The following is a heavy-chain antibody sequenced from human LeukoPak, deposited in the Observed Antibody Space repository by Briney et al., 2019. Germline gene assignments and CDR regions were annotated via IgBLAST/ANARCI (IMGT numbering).Heavy chain of an antibody. Sequence: GGSLRLSCSASEFSVSTYSMNWVRQAPGKGLEWVSSISSSSSYIYYADSVKGRFTISRDNAKNSLYLQMNSLRAEDTAVYYCARVRTAFDYWGQGTLVTVSS. CDR2: ISSSSSYI. J-gene: IGHJ4*02. V-gene: IGHV3-21*01. CDR3: ARVRTAFDY. CDR1: EFSVSTYS. D-gene: IGHD3-10*01.